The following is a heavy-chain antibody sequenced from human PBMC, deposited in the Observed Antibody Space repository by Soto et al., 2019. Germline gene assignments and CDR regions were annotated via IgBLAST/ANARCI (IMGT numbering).Heavy chain of an antibody. Sequence: SETLSLTCTVSGGSISSYYWSWIRQPPGKGLEWIGYIYYSGSTNYNPSLKSRVTISVDTSKNQFSLKLSSVTAADTAVYYCARYADCSGGSCYYFDYWGQGTLVTVS. D-gene: IGHD2-15*01. CDR1: GGSISSYY. J-gene: IGHJ4*02. V-gene: IGHV4-59*01. CDR3: ARYADCSGGSCYYFDY. CDR2: IYYSGST.